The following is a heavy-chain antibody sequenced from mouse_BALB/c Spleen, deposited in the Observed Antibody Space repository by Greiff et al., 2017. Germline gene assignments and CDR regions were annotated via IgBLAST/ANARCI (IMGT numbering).Heavy chain of an antibody. D-gene: IGHD1-1*01. J-gene: IGHJ4*01. CDR3: ANHYYGSRGNAMDY. CDR2: IWGGGST. V-gene: IGHV2-6-5*01. CDR1: GFSFTDYG. Sequence: VKLMESGPGLVAPSQCLSITCTVSGFSFTDYGVSWVRQPPGKGLEWLGVIWGGGSTYYNSALKSRLSISKDNSKSQVFLKMNSLQTDDTAMYYCANHYYGSRGNAMDYWGQGTSVTVSA.